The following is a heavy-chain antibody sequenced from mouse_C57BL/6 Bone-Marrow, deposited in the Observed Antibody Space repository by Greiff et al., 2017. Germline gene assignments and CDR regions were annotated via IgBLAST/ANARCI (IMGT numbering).Heavy chain of an antibody. CDR1: GFNIKNTY. J-gene: IGHJ4*01. CDR2: IDPANGNP. D-gene: IGHD2-4*01. V-gene: IGHV14-3*01. Sequence: EVQVVESVAELVRPGASVKLSCTASGFNIKNTYMHWVKQRPEQGLEWIGRIDPANGNPKYAPKFQDKATITADTSSNTAYMQRSSLTSEDTAIYYCARNYDYDWYYAMDYWGQGTSVTVSS. CDR3: ARNYDYDWYYAMDY.